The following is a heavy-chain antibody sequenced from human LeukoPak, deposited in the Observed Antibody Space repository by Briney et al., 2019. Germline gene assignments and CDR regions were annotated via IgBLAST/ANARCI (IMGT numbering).Heavy chain of an antibody. V-gene: IGHV3-23*01. CDR1: GFTFSDYY. D-gene: IGHD6-6*01. J-gene: IGHJ5*02. CDR2: VSGTGGRT. CDR3: VKASSSSPQYNWFDA. Sequence: GGSLRLSCAASGFTFSDYYMSWVRQAPGKGLEWVSVVSGTGGRTYYADSVKGRFTISRDNSKNTLYLQMNSLRAEDTALYYCVKASSSSPQYNWFDAWGQGTLVTASS.